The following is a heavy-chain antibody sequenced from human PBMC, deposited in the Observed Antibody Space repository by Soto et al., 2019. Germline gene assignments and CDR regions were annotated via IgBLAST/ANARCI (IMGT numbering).Heavy chain of an antibody. CDR3: ARHGPIAAAGTVFDY. J-gene: IGHJ4*02. Sequence: SETLSLTCAVYGGSFSGHYWSWIRQPPGKGLEWIGEINQSGRTNYNASLKSRVTISVDTSKNQFSLNLSSVTAADTAVYYCARHGPIAAAGTVFDYWGQGTLVTVSS. CDR1: GGSFSGHY. D-gene: IGHD6-13*01. V-gene: IGHV4-34*01. CDR2: INQSGRT.